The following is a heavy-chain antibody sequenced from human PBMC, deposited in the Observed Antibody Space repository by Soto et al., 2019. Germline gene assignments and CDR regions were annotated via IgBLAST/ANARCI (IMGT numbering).Heavy chain of an antibody. Sequence: SETLSLTCTVSGGSISSSSYYWGWIRQPPGKGLEWIGSIYYSGSTYYNPSLKSRVTISVDTSKNQFSLKLSSVTAADTAVYYCATHLYDFWSGYPGPFDYWGQGTLVTVSS. CDR2: IYYSGST. D-gene: IGHD3-3*01. CDR1: GGSISSSSYY. J-gene: IGHJ4*02. V-gene: IGHV4-39*01. CDR3: ATHLYDFWSGYPGPFDY.